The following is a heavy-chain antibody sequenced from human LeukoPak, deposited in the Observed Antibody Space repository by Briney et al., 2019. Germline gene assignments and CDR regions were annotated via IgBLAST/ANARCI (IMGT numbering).Heavy chain of an antibody. CDR1: GFTFDDYA. CDR2: ISWNSGSI. CDR3: AKGSSGWTSDAFDI. D-gene: IGHD6-19*01. J-gene: IGHJ3*02. Sequence: PGGSLRLSCAASGFTFDDYAMHTVRQAPGKGLEWVSGISWNSGSIGYADSVKGRFTISRDNAKNSLYLQMNSLRAEDTALYYCAKGSSGWTSDAFDIWGQGTMVTVSS. V-gene: IGHV3-9*01.